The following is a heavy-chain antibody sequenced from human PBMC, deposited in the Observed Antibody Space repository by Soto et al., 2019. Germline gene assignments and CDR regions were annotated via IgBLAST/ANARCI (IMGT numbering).Heavy chain of an antibody. CDR3: ARDPPEATAY. CDR1: GYTFTSYG. J-gene: IGHJ4*02. D-gene: IGHD5-12*01. Sequence: SVKVSCKASGYTFTSYGISWVRQAPGQGLEWMGRIIPILGIANYAQKFQGRVTITADKSTSTAYMELSSLRSEDTAVYYCARDPPEATAYWGQGTLVTVSS. CDR2: IIPILGIA. V-gene: IGHV1-69*04.